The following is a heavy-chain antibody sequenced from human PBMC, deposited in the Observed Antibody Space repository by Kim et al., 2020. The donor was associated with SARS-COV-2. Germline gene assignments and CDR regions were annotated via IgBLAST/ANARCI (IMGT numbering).Heavy chain of an antibody. J-gene: IGHJ3*02. CDR3: ASRIAVAGDAFDI. Sequence: YNPSLQSRVTISVDTSKNQFSLKLSSVTAADMAVYYCASRIAVAGDAFDIWGQGTMVTVSS. D-gene: IGHD6-19*01. V-gene: IGHV4-4*09.